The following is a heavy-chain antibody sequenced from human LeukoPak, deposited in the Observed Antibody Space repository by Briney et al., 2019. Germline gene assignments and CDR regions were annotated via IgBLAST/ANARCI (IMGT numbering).Heavy chain of an antibody. V-gene: IGHV3-74*01. Sequence: QAGGSLRLSCAASGFTFSSYWMHWVRQVPGKGLVWVSRINSDGGSTSYADSVKGRFTISRDNAKNTLYLQMSSLRPDDTAVYYCARGTVPAAITPFDPWGQGTLVTVSS. CDR3: ARGTVPAAITPFDP. CDR2: INSDGGST. D-gene: IGHD2-2*01. J-gene: IGHJ5*02. CDR1: GFTFSSYW.